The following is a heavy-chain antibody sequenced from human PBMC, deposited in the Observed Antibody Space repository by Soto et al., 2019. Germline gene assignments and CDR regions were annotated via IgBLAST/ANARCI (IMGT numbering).Heavy chain of an antibody. CDR1: GGSISSSSYY. CDR2: IYYSGST. CDR3: ARSSPSDFWSGYYLGVGLAP. Sequence: SETLSLTCTVSGGSISSSSYYWGWIRQPPGKGLEWIGSIYYSGSTYYNPSLKSRVTISVDTSKNQFSLKLSSVTAADTAVYYCARSSPSDFWSGYYLGVGLAPWGQGTLVTVSS. V-gene: IGHV4-39*01. J-gene: IGHJ5*02. D-gene: IGHD3-3*01.